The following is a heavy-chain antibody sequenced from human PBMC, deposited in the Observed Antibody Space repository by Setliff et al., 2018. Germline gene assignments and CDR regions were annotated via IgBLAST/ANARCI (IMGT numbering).Heavy chain of an antibody. CDR1: GYIFTRYR. Sequence: GASVKVSCKASGYIFTRYRITWVRQSPGQGLEWMGWISTRNDDTGYAQKFKGRVTLTTDTSTNTAYMELRSLRSDDTAVYFCAKSPVAYCSGAVCYPFDYWGQGTLVTVSS. J-gene: IGHJ4*02. V-gene: IGHV1-18*01. CDR2: ISTRNDDT. CDR3: AKSPVAYCSGAVCYPFDY. D-gene: IGHD2-8*02.